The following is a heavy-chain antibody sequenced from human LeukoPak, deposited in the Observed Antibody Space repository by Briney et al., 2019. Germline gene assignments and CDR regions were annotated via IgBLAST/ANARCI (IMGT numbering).Heavy chain of an antibody. V-gene: IGHV4-59*13. J-gene: IGHJ4*02. D-gene: IGHD3-22*01. CDR2: ISYSGST. Sequence: ASETLSLTCTVSGGSISSYYWGWIRQPPARGVEWSGYISYSGSTNYNPSLKSRVNISVDTSKNQFSLKLSSVTAADTAVYYCARDYYDSSGFWYYFDYWGQGTLVTVSS. CDR3: ARDYYDSSGFWYYFDY. CDR1: GGSISSYY.